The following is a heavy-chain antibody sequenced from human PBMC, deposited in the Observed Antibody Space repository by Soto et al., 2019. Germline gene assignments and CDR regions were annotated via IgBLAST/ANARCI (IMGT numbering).Heavy chain of an antibody. V-gene: IGHV4-38-2*02. CDR2: IYPSVSS. D-gene: IGHD1-1*01. J-gene: IGHJ4*02. CDR3: AREKVGTTFFDN. Sequence: PSETLSLTCSVSGFAISRGYYWSWVRQPPGKGLEWIGSIYPSVSSYHNPSLATRLGLSIDTSKNQFTLNLTSVTAADTALYFCAREKVGTTFFDNWGQGIQVTVS. CDR1: GFAISRGYY.